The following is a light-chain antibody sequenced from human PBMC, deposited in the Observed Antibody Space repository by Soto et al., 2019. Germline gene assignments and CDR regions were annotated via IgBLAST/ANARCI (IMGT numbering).Light chain of an antibody. Sequence: QSALTQPASVSGSPGQSITISCTGTSSDVGSYNLVSWYQQHPGKAPKLMIYEVSKRPSGVSNRFSGSKSGNTASLTISGLQAEDEADYYCQSYGTTNVVFGGGTKLTVL. CDR2: EVS. CDR1: SSDVGSYNL. V-gene: IGLV2-23*02. CDR3: QSYGTTNVV. J-gene: IGLJ2*01.